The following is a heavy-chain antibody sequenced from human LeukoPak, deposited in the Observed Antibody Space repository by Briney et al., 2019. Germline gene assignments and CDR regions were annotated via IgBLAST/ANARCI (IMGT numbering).Heavy chain of an antibody. V-gene: IGHV3-53*01. D-gene: IGHD6-6*01. CDR1: GFTVSSNY. CDR2: IYSGGST. J-gene: IGHJ3*02. Sequence: PGGSLRLSCAVSGFTVSSNYMNWVRQAPGKGLEWVSVIYSGGSTYYADSVKGRFTISRDDSKNTLYLQMNSLRAEDTAVYYCAREIAVRLSDAFDIWGQGTMVTVSS. CDR3: AREIAVRLSDAFDI.